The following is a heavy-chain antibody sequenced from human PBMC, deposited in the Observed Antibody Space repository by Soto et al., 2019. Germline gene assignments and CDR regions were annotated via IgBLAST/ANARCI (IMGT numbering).Heavy chain of an antibody. D-gene: IGHD1-26*01. CDR1: GGTFSSYA. CDR3: ASSFGVGAINTFDY. Sequence: GASVKVSCKASGGTFSSYAISWVRQAPGQGLEWMGGITPIFGTANYAQKFQGRVTITADESTSTAYMELSSLRSEDTAVYYCASSFGVGAINTFDYWGQGTLVTVSS. CDR2: ITPIFGTA. J-gene: IGHJ4*02. V-gene: IGHV1-69*13.